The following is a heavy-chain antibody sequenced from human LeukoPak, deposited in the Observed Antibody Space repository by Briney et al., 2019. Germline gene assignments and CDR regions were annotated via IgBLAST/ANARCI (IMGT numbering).Heavy chain of an antibody. CDR2: IYSNGNT. CDR3: ARDHYGLTSYPNP. D-gene: IGHD3-10*01. J-gene: IGHJ5*02. Sequence: GGSLRLSCAASGFTFSSYSMNWVRQAPGKGLEWVSVIYSNGNTKYADSVKGRFTISRDNSKNMLYLQMNSLRAEDTAVYYCARDHYGLTSYPNPWGQGTLVTVSS. CDR1: GFTFSSYS. V-gene: IGHV3-66*01.